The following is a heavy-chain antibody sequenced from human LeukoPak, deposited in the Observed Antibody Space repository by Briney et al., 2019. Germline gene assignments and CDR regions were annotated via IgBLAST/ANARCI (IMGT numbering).Heavy chain of an antibody. CDR2: INPNSGGT. CDR3: ARDHCSSTNCVWFDP. Sequence: ASVTVSCKASGYTFTGYYMHWVRQAPGQGLEWMGWINPNSGGTNYAQKFQGRVIMTRDTSISTAYMELSRLRSDGTAVYYCARDHCSSTNCVWFDPWGQGTLVTVSS. V-gene: IGHV1-2*02. CDR1: GYTFTGYY. J-gene: IGHJ5*02. D-gene: IGHD2-2*01.